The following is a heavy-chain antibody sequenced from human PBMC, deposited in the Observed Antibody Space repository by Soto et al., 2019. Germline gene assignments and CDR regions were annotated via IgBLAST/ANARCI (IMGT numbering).Heavy chain of an antibody. CDR1: GGSISRRSHY. D-gene: IGHD3-3*01. J-gene: IGHJ4*02. CDR3: ATADGFGVVTPFFEY. CDR2: SYYRGST. V-gene: IGHV4-39*01. Sequence: QLQLQESGPGLVKPPESLSLTCTVSGGSISRRSHYWGWIRQSPGRHLEWIGSSYYRGSTHYNPSLKTRVTISVDTSKNQVSLKVYSVTAADTAVYYCATADGFGVVTPFFEYWGQGMLVTVSS.